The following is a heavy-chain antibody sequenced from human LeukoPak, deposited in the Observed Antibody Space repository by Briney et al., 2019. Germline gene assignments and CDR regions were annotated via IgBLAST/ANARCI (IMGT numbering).Heavy chain of an antibody. CDR1: GGSVSSDSYY. CDR3: VRETATSYYDSAGYYRQTEVFDV. Sequence: SETLSLTCTVSGGSVSSDSYYWTWIRQPSGKGLEWIGYVYYSGRTNYNPTLKSRVTISVDTSKNQFSLRLNSVTAADTALYYCVRETATSYYDSAGYYRQTEVFDVWGQGTKVTVSS. CDR2: VYYSGRT. D-gene: IGHD3-22*01. J-gene: IGHJ3*01. V-gene: IGHV4-61*01.